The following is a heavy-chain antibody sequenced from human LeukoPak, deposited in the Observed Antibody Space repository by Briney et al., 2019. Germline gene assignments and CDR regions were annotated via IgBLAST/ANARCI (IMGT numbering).Heavy chain of an antibody. CDR2: IYPGDPDT. CDR3: ARHRERGTAIFDF. V-gene: IGHV5-51*01. J-gene: IGHJ4*02. Sequence: GESLKISCKGSGYSFPSYWIAWVRQVPGKGLEWMGIIYPGDPDTRYSPSFQGQVTISADKSISTAYLQWSSLKASDTALYYCARHRERGTAIFDFWGQGTLVTVSS. CDR1: GYSFPSYW. D-gene: IGHD3-16*01.